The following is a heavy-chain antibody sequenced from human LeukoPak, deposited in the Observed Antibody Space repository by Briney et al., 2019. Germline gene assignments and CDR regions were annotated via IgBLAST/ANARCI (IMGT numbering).Heavy chain of an antibody. D-gene: IGHD1-14*01. Sequence: GGSLRLSCAASGFTFSSYAMHWVRQAPGKGLEWVAVISYDGSNKYYADSVKGRFTISRDNSKNTLYLQMNSLRAEDTAVYYCARVRSMVYSWGQGTLVTVSS. CDR3: ARVRSMVYS. CDR1: GFTFSSYA. CDR2: ISYDGSNK. J-gene: IGHJ4*02. V-gene: IGHV3-30*04.